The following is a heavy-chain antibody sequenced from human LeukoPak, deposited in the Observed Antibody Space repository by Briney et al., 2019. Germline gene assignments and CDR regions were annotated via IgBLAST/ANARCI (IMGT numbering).Heavy chain of an antibody. CDR1: GFTFSTYG. J-gene: IGHJ3*02. CDR3: TRRYNYDSSGYYYVRDAFDI. D-gene: IGHD3-22*01. V-gene: IGHV3-23*01. Sequence: SGGSLRLSCAASGFTFSTYGMNWVRQAPGKGLEWVSGISPSGDITYYADSVMGRFSISRDNPKSTVSLQMSSLKTEDTAVYYCTRRYNYDSSGYYYVRDAFDIWGQGTMVTVSS. CDR2: ISPSGDIT.